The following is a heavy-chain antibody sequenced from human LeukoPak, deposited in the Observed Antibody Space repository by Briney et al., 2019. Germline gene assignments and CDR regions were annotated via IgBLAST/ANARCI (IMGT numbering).Heavy chain of an antibody. CDR2: VSGSGGSR. D-gene: IGHD1-7*01. CDR1: GFTFSSYD. J-gene: IGHJ4*02. Sequence: PGGSLRLSCAASGFTFSSYDMSWVRQAPGKGLEWVSGVSGSGGSRNYADSVKGRSTISRDNSEKMLYLQMNSLRAEDTAVYFCARDRRMRVRGYGKTGTTALDYWGQGTLVTVSS. CDR3: ARDRRMRVRGYGKTGTTALDY. V-gene: IGHV3-23*01.